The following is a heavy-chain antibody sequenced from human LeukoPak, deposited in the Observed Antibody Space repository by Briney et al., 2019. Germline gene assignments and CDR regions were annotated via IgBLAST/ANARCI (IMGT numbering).Heavy chain of an antibody. CDR1: GFTFSSYG. D-gene: IGHD6-19*01. Sequence: GRSLRLSCAASGFTFSSYGMHWVRQAPGKGLEWVAVIWYDGSNKYYADSVKGRFTISRDNSKNTLYLQMNSLRAEDTAVYYCAKTRHNIAVADPYYFDYWGQGTLVTVSS. J-gene: IGHJ4*02. CDR3: AKTRHNIAVADPYYFDY. V-gene: IGHV3-33*06. CDR2: IWYDGSNK.